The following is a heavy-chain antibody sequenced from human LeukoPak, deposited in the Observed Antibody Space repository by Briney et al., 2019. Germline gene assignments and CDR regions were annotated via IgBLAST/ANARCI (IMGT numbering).Heavy chain of an antibody. CDR3: ARRGYSGYKNYYYYMDV. CDR1: GYTFTGYY. CDR2: INPNSGGT. V-gene: IGHV1-2*02. Sequence: ASVRVSCKASGYTFTGYYMHWVRQAPGQGLEWMGWINPNSGGTNYAQKFQGRVTMTRDTSISTAYMELSRLRSDDTAVYYCARRGYSGYKNYYYYMDVWGKGTTVTVSS. J-gene: IGHJ6*03. D-gene: IGHD5-12*01.